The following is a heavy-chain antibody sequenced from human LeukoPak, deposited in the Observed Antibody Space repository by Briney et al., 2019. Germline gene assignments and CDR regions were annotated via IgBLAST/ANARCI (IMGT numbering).Heavy chain of an antibody. CDR1: GYTFSHYS. D-gene: IGHD3-16*02. CDR2: ISSTSDYI. Sequence: GSLRLSCAASGYTFSHYSVNWVRQAPGKGLEWVSSISSTSDYIYYADSVKGRFTISRDNTKSSLYLQMNSPRAEDTAVYYCVSGNDPDSTWENYRLDAFDIWGQGTTVIVSS. CDR3: VSGNDPDSTWENYRLDAFDI. J-gene: IGHJ3*02. V-gene: IGHV3-21*01.